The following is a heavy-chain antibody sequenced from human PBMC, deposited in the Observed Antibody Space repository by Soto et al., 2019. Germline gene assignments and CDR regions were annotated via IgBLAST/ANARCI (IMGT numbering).Heavy chain of an antibody. CDR1: GGSISSGGYS. J-gene: IGHJ4*02. CDR2: IYHSGST. CDR3: SRGRGDTAMAWYY. V-gene: IGHV4-30-2*02. D-gene: IGHD5-18*01. Sequence: PSETLSLTCAVSGGSISSGGYSWSWIRQPPGKGLEWIGYIYHSGSTYYNPSLKSRVTISVDRSKNQLSLKLSSVTAADTAVYYCSRGRGDTAMAWYYWGQGTLVTVSS.